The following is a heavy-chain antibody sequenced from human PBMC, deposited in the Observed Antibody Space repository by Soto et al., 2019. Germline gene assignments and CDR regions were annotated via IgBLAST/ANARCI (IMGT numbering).Heavy chain of an antibody. CDR1: GGSISSYY. Sequence: SETLSLTCTVSGGSISSYYWSWIRQPPGKGLEWIGYIYYSGSTNYNPSLKSRVTISVDTSKNQFSLKLGSVTAADTAVYYCARAHSKIAAAGGYYYYYYMDVWGKGTTVTVSS. CDR2: IYYSGST. V-gene: IGHV4-59*01. CDR3: ARAHSKIAAAGGYYYYYYMDV. J-gene: IGHJ6*03. D-gene: IGHD6-13*01.